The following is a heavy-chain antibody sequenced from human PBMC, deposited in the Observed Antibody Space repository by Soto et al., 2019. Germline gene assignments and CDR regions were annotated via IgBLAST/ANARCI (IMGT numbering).Heavy chain of an antibody. J-gene: IGHJ3*02. CDR1: GYTFTTYG. V-gene: IGHV1-18*01. CDR2: ISTYNGNT. Sequence: ASVKVSCKASGYTFTTYGISWLRQAPGQGPEWMGWISTYNGNTQLAQKFQGRVTMTTDTSTSTAYMELRSLRSDDTAVYYCARDILDIVVVPAATDAFDIWGQGTMVTVSS. CDR3: ARDILDIVVVPAATDAFDI. D-gene: IGHD2-2*03.